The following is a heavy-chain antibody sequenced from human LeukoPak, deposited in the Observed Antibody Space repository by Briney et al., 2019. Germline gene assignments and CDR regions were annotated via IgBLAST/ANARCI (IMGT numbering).Heavy chain of an antibody. Sequence: SETLSLTCTGSGGSVSSGSYYWSWIRQPPGKGLERIGYIYYSGSTNYNPSLKSRVTISVDTSKNQFSLKLSSVTAADTAVYYCARHLRMTTVTLGAFDIWGQGTMVTVSS. CDR3: ARHLRMTTVTLGAFDI. CDR1: GGSVSSGSYY. J-gene: IGHJ3*02. V-gene: IGHV4-61*01. CDR2: IYYSGST. D-gene: IGHD4-17*01.